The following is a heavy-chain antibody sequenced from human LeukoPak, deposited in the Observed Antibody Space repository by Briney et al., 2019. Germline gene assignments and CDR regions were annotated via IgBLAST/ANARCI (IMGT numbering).Heavy chain of an antibody. J-gene: IGHJ4*02. CDR3: ARDARSITMIVVVPPHADY. Sequence: GGSLRLSCAASGFTVSSHYMSWIRQAPGKGLEWVSYISSSGSTIYYADSVKGRFTISRDNAKNSLYLQMNSLRAEDTAVYYCARDARSITMIVVVPPHADYWGQGALVTVSS. CDR1: GFTVSSHY. V-gene: IGHV3-11*01. CDR2: ISSSGSTI. D-gene: IGHD3-22*01.